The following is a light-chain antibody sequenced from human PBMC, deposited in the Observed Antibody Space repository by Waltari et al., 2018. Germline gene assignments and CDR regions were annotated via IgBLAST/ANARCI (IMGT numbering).Light chain of an antibody. CDR1: QDVGNW. V-gene: IGKV1-12*01. J-gene: IGKJ4*01. CDR3: QQSGSFPPT. Sequence: DVQMTQSPSSVAASIGDSVTVTCRASQDVGNWLAWYQQKPGKAPKLLVIYASSLESGVPSRCSGSGSGTDFTLTISSLQPEDLASYYCQQSGSFPPTFGGGTKVEIK. CDR2: YAS.